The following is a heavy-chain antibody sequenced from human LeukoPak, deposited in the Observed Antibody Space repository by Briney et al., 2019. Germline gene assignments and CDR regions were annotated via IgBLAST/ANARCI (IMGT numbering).Heavy chain of an antibody. Sequence: GGSLRLSCAASGFSFSSYGMHWVRQAPRKGLEWVAVLSYDGSEKYYADSVKGRCTISRDNSKNTLYLQMNSLRAEDTAVYYCAESSSGWYGGFDSWGQGTLVTVSS. J-gene: IGHJ4*02. CDR1: GFSFSSYG. V-gene: IGHV3-30*18. D-gene: IGHD6-19*01. CDR2: LSYDGSEK. CDR3: AESSSGWYGGFDS.